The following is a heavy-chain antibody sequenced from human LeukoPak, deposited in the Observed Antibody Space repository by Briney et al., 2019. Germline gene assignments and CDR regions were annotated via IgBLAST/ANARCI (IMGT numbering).Heavy chain of an antibody. CDR3: ARNIVVVPTVTGAFDV. CDR2: IYHIGST. J-gene: IGHJ3*01. V-gene: IGHV4-38-2*01. Sequence: SETLSLTCAVSGYSISSGYYWGWIRPPPGKGLEWIGIIYHIGSTYYNPSLKSRVTISVDTSKNQFSLKLSSVTAADTAMYYCARNIVVVPTVTGAFDVWGQGTMVTVSS. D-gene: IGHD2-2*01. CDR1: GYSISSGYY.